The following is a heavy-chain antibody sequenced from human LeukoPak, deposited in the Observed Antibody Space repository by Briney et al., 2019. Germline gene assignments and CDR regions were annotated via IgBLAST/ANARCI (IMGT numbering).Heavy chain of an antibody. CDR3: ARQGDGYNPYYYYGMDV. V-gene: IGHV4-59*01. CDR2: IYYSGST. D-gene: IGHD5-24*01. CDR1: GGSISSYY. J-gene: IGHJ6*02. Sequence: PSETLSLTCTVSGGSISSYYWNWIRQPPGKGLEWLGYIYYSGSTNYNPSLRSRVTISVDTSKNQFSLKVTSVTAADTAVYYCARQGDGYNPYYYYGMDVWGQGTTVTVSS.